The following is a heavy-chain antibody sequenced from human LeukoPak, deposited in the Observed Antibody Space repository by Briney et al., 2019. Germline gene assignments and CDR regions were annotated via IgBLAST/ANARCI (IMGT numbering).Heavy chain of an antibody. Sequence: SETLSLTCTVSGGSISSYYWSWIRQPPGQGLEWIGHIYYSGSTNYNPSLKSRVTISVDTSKNQFSLKLSSVTAADTAVYYCARDITVTTSLGYYYYYMDVWGKGTTVTVSS. J-gene: IGHJ6*03. V-gene: IGHV4-59*01. D-gene: IGHD4-17*01. CDR2: IYYSGST. CDR3: ARDITVTTSLGYYYYYMDV. CDR1: GGSISSYY.